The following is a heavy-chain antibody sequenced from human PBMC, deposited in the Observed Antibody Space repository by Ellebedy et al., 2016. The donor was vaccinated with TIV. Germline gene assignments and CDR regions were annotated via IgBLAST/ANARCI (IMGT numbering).Heavy chain of an antibody. J-gene: IGHJ4*02. CDR3: ARVGWDVINRNMRYFDS. D-gene: IGHD6-19*01. CDR2: IFYSGTT. CDR1: GGSISSSHW. V-gene: IGHV4-4*02. Sequence: MPSETLSLTCAVSGGSISSSHWWSWVRQSPGKGLEWFGEIFYSGTTEYNPSLTGRLIISIDKSKNQIFLKLRSVTAADTAVYYCARVGWDVINRNMRYFDSWGQGSLVTVSS.